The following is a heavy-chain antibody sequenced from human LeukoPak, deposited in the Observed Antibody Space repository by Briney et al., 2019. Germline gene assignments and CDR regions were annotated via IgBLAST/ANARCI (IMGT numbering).Heavy chain of an antibody. V-gene: IGHV3-11*01. J-gene: IGHJ4*02. Sequence: PGGSLRLSCAASGFNFSDYYMSWIRQAPGKGLEWVSYISGSGSSIYHADSVKGRFTISRDNAKNSLDLQMNSLGAEDTAVYYCARRSGSYQADFDYWGQGTLVTVSS. CDR1: GFNFSDYY. CDR3: ARRSGSYQADFDY. D-gene: IGHD1-26*01. CDR2: ISGSGSSI.